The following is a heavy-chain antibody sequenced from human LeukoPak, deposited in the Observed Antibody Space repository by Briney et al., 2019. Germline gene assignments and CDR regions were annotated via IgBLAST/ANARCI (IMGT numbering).Heavy chain of an antibody. V-gene: IGHV4-39*07. CDR3: ASPDGYNFNFDY. CDR2: IYYSGST. J-gene: IGHJ4*02. D-gene: IGHD5-24*01. Sequence: SETQALICTVSGRSISSSSYYWGSIRQPPGKGHEWIGSIYYSGSTYYNPSLKSRVTISVDTSKNQFSLKLSSVTAADTAVYYCASPDGYNFNFDYWGQGTLVTVSS. CDR1: GRSISSSSYY.